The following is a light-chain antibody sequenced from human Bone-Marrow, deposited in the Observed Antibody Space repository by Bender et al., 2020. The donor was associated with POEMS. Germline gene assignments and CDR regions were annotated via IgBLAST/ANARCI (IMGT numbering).Light chain of an antibody. CDR3: SSYAGSTTV. Sequence: QSALAQSASVSGSPGQSITISCTGTSSDVGGYDYVSWYQQHPGKGPKLIIYDVIKRPSGVSHRFAGSKSGNTASLTVSGLRADDEADYYCSSYAGSTTVFGTGTKVTVL. CDR1: SSDVGGYDY. CDR2: DVI. V-gene: IGLV2-14*03. J-gene: IGLJ1*01.